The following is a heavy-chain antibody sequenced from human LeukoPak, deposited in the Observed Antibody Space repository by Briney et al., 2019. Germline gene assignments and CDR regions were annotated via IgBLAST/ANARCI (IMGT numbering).Heavy chain of an antibody. CDR2: ISSSGSTI. CDR3: ARDYYGDYGD. J-gene: IGHJ4*02. V-gene: IGHV3-48*03. Sequence: PGETLSLSCAASGVAFSSYEMNWVRRDPGKGLEWVSYISSSGSTIYYAASVKGRFTISRDNAKNSLYLQMNGLRAEDTAVYYCARDYYGDYGDWGQGTLVTVSS. CDR1: GVAFSSYE. D-gene: IGHD4-17*01.